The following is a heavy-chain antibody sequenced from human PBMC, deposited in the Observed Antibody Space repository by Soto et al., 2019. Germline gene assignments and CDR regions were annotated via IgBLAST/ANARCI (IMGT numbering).Heavy chain of an antibody. V-gene: IGHV4-30-4*01. J-gene: IGHJ4*02. CDR3: ARVLQYYDSVGYSFYYFDY. Sequence: SETLSLTCTVSGASINSADYYWSWLRQPPGKALEWIGYIYYSGSDYYNPSLRSRVTISIDTSKNQFSLNLMSVTAADRAVYYCARVLQYYDSVGYSFYYFDYWGQGALVTVSS. D-gene: IGHD3-22*01. CDR1: GASINSADYY. CDR2: IYYSGSD.